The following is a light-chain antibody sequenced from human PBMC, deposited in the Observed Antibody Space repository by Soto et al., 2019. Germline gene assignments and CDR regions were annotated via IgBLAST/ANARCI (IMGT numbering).Light chain of an antibody. CDR3: QQYHSTVPT. CDR2: DAS. J-gene: IGKJ3*01. Sequence: IVLTQSPATLSLSPGERATLSCRASQSVSSYLAWYQQKPGQAPRLLIYDASNRATGIPARFSGSGSGTDFTLTISSLEPEDFAVYYCQQYHSTVPTFGPGTKLEIK. CDR1: QSVSSY. V-gene: IGKV3-11*01.